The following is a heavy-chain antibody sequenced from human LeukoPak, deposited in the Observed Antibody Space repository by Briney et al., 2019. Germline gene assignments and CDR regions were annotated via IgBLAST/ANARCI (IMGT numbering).Heavy chain of an antibody. V-gene: IGHV4-61*10. Sequence: PSETLSLTCTVSGGSISSGSYYWSWIRQPAGKGLEWIGYIYYSGSTNYNPSLKSRVTISVDTSKNQFSLKLSSVTAADTAVYYCARGGSGWYRVYYYYMDVWGKGTTVTVSS. CDR1: GGSISSGSYY. CDR2: IYYSGST. D-gene: IGHD6-19*01. J-gene: IGHJ6*03. CDR3: ARGGSGWYRVYYYYMDV.